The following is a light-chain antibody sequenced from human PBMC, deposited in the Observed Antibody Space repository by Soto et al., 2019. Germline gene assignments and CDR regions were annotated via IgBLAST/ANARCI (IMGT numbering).Light chain of an antibody. V-gene: IGLV2-23*01. CDR2: EAS. Sequence: QSALTQPASVSGSPGQSITISCTGSTSDVGTYDFVSWYQQHPGKAPKVIIYEASKRPSGVSDRFSGSKSGNTASLTIFVLHLEAKVNFYGCSYSVGEPLLFGEGTRLTV. CDR3: CSYSVGEPLL. CDR1: TSDVGTYDF. J-gene: IGLJ3*02.